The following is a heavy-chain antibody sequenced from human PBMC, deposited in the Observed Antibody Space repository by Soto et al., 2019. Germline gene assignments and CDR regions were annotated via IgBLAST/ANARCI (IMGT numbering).Heavy chain of an antibody. CDR2: ISAYNGNT. V-gene: IGHV1-18*01. CDR3: ERHTYYYDSSGYSVY. CDR1: GYTFTSYG. D-gene: IGHD3-22*01. J-gene: IGHJ4*02. Sequence: ASVKVSCKASGYTFTSYGISWVRQAPGQGLEWMGWISAYNGNTNYAQKLQGRVTMTTDTSTSTAYMELRSLRSDDTAVYYCERHTYYYDSSGYSVYWGQGTLVTVSS.